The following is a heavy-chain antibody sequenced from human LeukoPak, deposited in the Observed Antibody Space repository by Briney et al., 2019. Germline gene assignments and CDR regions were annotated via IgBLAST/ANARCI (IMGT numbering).Heavy chain of an antibody. CDR2: IWYDGSNK. Sequence: GRSLRLSCAASGFTFSSYGMLWVRQAPGKGLEWVAVIWYDGSNKYYADSVKGRFTISRDNSKNTLYLQMNSLRAEDTAVYYCAKEGVEWLFPGYYYYYYMDVWGKGTTVTVSS. CDR3: AKEGVEWLFPGYYYYYYMDV. D-gene: IGHD3-3*01. J-gene: IGHJ6*03. CDR1: GFTFSSYG. V-gene: IGHV3-33*06.